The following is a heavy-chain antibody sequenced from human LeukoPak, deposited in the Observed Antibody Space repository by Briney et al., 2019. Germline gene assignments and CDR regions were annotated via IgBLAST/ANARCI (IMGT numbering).Heavy chain of an antibody. J-gene: IGHJ4*02. CDR3: ARGRLRFLEWPYFDY. CDR1: GGSISSYY. CDR2: IYYSGST. Sequence: SETLSLTCTVSGGSISSYYWSWIRQPPGKGLEWIGYIYYSGSTNYNPSLKSRVTISVDTFKNQFSLKLSSVTAADTAVYYCARGRLRFLEWPYFDYWGQGTLVTVSS. D-gene: IGHD3-3*01. V-gene: IGHV4-59*01.